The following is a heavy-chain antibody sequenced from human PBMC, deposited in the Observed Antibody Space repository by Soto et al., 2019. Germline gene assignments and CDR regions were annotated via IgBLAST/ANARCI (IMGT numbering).Heavy chain of an antibody. CDR1: GFSLTNRAVG. J-gene: IGHJ4*02. Sequence: QITLKESGPTLVKPTQPLTLTCTFSGFSLTNRAVGVCWIRQPPGKSLEWLAFIYWKDNEYYSPSLKSRLTIPKDSAKNQVVLTRTNTDPVDTATYYCAHGSGWLFDYWGQGTLVTVS. D-gene: IGHD6-19*01. CDR3: AHGSGWLFDY. CDR2: IYWKDNE. V-gene: IGHV2-5*01.